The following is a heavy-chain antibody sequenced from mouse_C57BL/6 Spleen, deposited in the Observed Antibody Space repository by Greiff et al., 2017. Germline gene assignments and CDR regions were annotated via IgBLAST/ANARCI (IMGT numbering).Heavy chain of an antibody. CDR3: ARFTTVVARDYFDD. D-gene: IGHD1-1*01. V-gene: IGHV1-55*01. CDR2: IYPGSGST. Sequence: QVQLQQPGAELVKPGASVKMSCKASGYTFTSYWITWVKQRPGQGLEWIGDIYPGSGSTNYNEKFKSKATLTVDTSSSTAYMQLSSLTSEDSAVYYCARFTTVVARDYFDDWGQGTTLTVSS. CDR1: GYTFTSYW. J-gene: IGHJ2*01.